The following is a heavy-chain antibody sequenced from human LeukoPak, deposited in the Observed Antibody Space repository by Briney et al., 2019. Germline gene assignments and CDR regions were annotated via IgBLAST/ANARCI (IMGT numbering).Heavy chain of an antibody. CDR1: GGTFSSCA. Sequence: SVKVSCKASGGTFSSCAISWVRQAPGQGLEWMGRIIPIFGTANYAQKFQGRVTITTDESTSTAYMELSSLRSEDTAVYYCARELEPNWFDPWGQGTLVTVSS. CDR2: IIPIFGTA. D-gene: IGHD1-14*01. V-gene: IGHV1-69*05. CDR3: ARELEPNWFDP. J-gene: IGHJ5*02.